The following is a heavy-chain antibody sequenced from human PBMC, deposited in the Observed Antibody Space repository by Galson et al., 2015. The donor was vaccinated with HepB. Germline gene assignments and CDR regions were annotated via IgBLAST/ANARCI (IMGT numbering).Heavy chain of an antibody. Sequence: CAISGDSVSSNSAAWNWIRQSPSRGLEWLGRTYYRSKWYNDYAVSVKSRITINPDTSKNQFSLQLNSVTPEDTAVYYCARDRDVEMATILFDYWGQGTLVTVSS. V-gene: IGHV6-1*01. CDR3: ARDRDVEMATILFDY. CDR1: GDSVSSNSAA. J-gene: IGHJ4*02. D-gene: IGHD5-24*01. CDR2: TYYRSKWYN.